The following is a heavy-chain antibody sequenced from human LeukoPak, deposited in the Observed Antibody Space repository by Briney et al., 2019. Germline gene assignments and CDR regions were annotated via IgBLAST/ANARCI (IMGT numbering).Heavy chain of an antibody. Sequence: PGGSLRLSCAASGFTFSSYSMNWVRQAPGKGLEWVSAISGSGGSTYYADSVKGRFTISRDNSKNTLYLQMNSLRAEDTAVYYCAKDPALRVAVVVVAAKREGYWGQGTLVTVSS. CDR2: ISGSGGST. CDR1: GFTFSSYS. CDR3: AKDPALRVAVVVVAAKREGY. D-gene: IGHD2-15*01. V-gene: IGHV3-23*01. J-gene: IGHJ4*02.